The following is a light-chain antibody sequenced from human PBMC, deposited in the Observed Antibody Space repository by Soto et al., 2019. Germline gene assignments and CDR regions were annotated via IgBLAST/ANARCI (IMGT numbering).Light chain of an antibody. V-gene: IGKV1-39*01. CDR2: AAA. CDR1: QSIRNY. CDR3: QQSYSNSYT. Sequence: DIQMTQSPSSLSASVVDRVTITCRTSQSIRNYLNWYQHKPGQAPKLLIYAAASLQSGVPSRFSSSGSGTDFTLTISSLQPEDFATYYCQQSYSNSYTFGQGTKVESK. J-gene: IGKJ2*01.